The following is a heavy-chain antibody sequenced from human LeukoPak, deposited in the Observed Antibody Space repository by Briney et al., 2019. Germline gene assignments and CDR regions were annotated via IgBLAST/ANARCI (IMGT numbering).Heavy chain of an antibody. Sequence: GGSLRLSCAGSGFTFSSYSMNWVRQAPGKGLKWISYISSNNSTIYYADSVKGRFTISRDNAKHSLYLQMNSLRAEDTAVYYCARRLCSGGSCTFDPWGQGTLVTVSS. CDR3: ARRLCSGGSCTFDP. V-gene: IGHV3-48*04. J-gene: IGHJ5*02. CDR2: ISSNNSTI. D-gene: IGHD2-15*01. CDR1: GFTFSSYS.